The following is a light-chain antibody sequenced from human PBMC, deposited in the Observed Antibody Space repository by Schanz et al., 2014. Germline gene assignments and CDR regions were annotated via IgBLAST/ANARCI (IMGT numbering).Light chain of an antibody. J-gene: IGLJ3*02. CDR2: EGS. V-gene: IGLV2-14*02. CDR3: AAWDDSVNGQL. CDR1: SSDNL. Sequence: QSALTQPTSVSGSPGQSITISCTGTSSDNLVSWYQQHPGKAPKLLIYEGSKWPSGVSNRFSGSKSGNTAFLTVSGLQAEDEADYYCAAWDDSVNGQLFGGGTKLTVL.